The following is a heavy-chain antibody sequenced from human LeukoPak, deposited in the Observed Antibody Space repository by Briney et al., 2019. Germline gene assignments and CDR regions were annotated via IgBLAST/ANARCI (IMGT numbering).Heavy chain of an antibody. CDR1: GFTFSSYS. V-gene: IGHV3-48*02. D-gene: IGHD3-22*01. J-gene: IGHJ6*02. Sequence: PGGSLRLSCAASGFTFSSYSMNWVRQAPGKGLEWVSYISGSSSTIYYADSVKGRFTISRDNARNSLYLQMNSLRDEDTAVYYCARDHYDSRRYYYCAMDVWGQGTTVTVSS. CDR3: ARDHYDSRRYYYCAMDV. CDR2: ISGSSSTI.